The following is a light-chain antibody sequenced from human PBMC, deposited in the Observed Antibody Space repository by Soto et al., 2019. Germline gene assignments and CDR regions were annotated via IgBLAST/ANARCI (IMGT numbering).Light chain of an antibody. CDR2: EVS. Sequence: QSVLTQPPSASGSPGQSVTISCTGTSSDVGGYNYVSWYQQHPGKAPKLMIYEVSKRPSGVPHRFSASKTGNTASLTVSGVQAEDEADYYCSSYAGSNNHVVFGGGTKLTVL. J-gene: IGLJ2*01. V-gene: IGLV2-8*01. CDR3: SSYAGSNNHVV. CDR1: SSDVGGYNY.